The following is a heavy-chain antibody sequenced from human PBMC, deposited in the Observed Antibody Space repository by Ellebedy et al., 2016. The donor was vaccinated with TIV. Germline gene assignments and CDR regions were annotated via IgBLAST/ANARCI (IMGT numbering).Heavy chain of an antibody. CDR3: ARIGGVSFGERPIDY. CDR2: IYYTGTT. J-gene: IGHJ4*02. CDR1: GGSISRYY. Sequence: PGGSLRLSCIVSGGSISRYYWSWIRQPPGRGLEWIGNIYYTGTTNYNPSLQSRVTISLDPSKNQFSLRLTSVTAADTAVYYCARIGGVSFGERPIDYWGQGTLVTVSS. D-gene: IGHD3-10*01. V-gene: IGHV4-59*01.